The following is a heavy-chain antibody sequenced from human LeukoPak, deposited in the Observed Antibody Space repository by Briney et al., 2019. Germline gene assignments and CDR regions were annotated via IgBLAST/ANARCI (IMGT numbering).Heavy chain of an antibody. J-gene: IGHJ4*02. V-gene: IGHV3-7*03. CDR1: GFTFSTYW. CDR2: LNEDGSEK. Sequence: GGSLRLSCAASGFTFSTYWMTWVRQAPGKGLEWVASLNEDGSEKYYVDSVKGRFTISRDNAQKSLYLEMKSLSAKATAVYYCARAVTSTEGYWGQGTLVTVSS. CDR3: ARAVTSTEGY.